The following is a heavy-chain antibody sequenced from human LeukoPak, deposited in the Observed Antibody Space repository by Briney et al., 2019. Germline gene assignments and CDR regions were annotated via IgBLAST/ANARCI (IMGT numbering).Heavy chain of an antibody. CDR2: MHPNSGNT. J-gene: IGHJ1*01. V-gene: IGHV1-8*01. Sequence: ASVKVSCKASGYTFTSYDINWERQATGQGLEWMGWMHPNSGNTGYAQNFQGRVTMTRNTSISTAYMELSSLRSEDTAVYYCARGGPAAATHKYFQYWGQGTLVTVSS. CDR3: ARGGPAAATHKYFQY. CDR1: GYTFTSYD. D-gene: IGHD2-15*01.